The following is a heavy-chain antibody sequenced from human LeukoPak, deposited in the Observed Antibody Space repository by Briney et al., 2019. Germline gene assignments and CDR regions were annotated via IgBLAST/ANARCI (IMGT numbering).Heavy chain of an antibody. D-gene: IGHD2-15*01. CDR1: GGSISSGGYS. V-gene: IGHV4-30-2*01. CDR3: ARDPDFVGYFDL. CDR2: IYHSGST. Sequence: SETLSLTCAVSGGSISSGGYSWSWIRQPPGKGLEWIGYIYHSGSTYYNPSLKSRVTISVDTSKNQFSLKLSSVTAADTAVYYCARDPDFVGYFDLWGRGTLVTVSS. J-gene: IGHJ2*01.